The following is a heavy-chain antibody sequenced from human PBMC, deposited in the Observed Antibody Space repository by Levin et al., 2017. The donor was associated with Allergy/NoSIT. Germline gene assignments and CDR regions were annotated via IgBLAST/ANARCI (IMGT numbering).Heavy chain of an antibody. Sequence: GESLKISCAASGFTFNMYAIHWVRQAPGKGLEWVAYISNNGNNKDFADSVKGRFTISRDNSKNTLSLQINSLRGEDTAIYYCARDLSGRYSIDYWGQGTLVIVSS. CDR2: ISNNGNNK. CDR3: ARDLSGRYSIDY. CDR1: GFTFNMYA. J-gene: IGHJ4*02. D-gene: IGHD1-26*01. V-gene: IGHV3-30*01.